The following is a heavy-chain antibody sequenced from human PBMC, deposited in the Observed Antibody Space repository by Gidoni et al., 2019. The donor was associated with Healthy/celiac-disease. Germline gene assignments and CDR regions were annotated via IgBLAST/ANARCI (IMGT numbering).Heavy chain of an antibody. CDR1: GFTFSSYG. CDR3: AKEVRGWFDP. Sequence: QVQLVESGGGVVQPGRSLRLSCAASGFTFSSYGMHWVRQAPGKGLEWVAVISYDGSNNYYADSVKGRFTISRDNSKNTLYLQMNSLRAEDTAVYYCAKEVRGWFDPWGQGTLVTVSS. J-gene: IGHJ5*02. V-gene: IGHV3-30*18. CDR2: ISYDGSNN.